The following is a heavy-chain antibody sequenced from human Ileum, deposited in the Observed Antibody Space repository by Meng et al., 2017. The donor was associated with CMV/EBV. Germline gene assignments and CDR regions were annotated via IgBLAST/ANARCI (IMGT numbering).Heavy chain of an antibody. CDR1: GGSISRNYW. CDR2: MHHSGYF. Sequence: GSLRLSCAVSGGSISRNYWWRWVRQSPGMGLEWIGEMHHSGYFNYNPSLKGRVTISIDKSKNQFSLKVNSVTAADTAVYFCTRNGWYCLESWGQGTLVTVSS. V-gene: IGHV4-4*01. J-gene: IGHJ4*02. D-gene: IGHD6-19*01. CDR3: TRNGWYCLES.